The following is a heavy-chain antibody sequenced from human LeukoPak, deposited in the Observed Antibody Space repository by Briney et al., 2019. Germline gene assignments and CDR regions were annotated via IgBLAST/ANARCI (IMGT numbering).Heavy chain of an antibody. Sequence: GGSLRLSCAASGFTFSTYAMTWVRQAPGKGLEWDSAISGSGGNTYYADSVKGRFTISRDNSKNMLYLQMNSLRADDTAVYYCAKDGGYWGQGTLVSVSS. V-gene: IGHV3-23*01. D-gene: IGHD3-10*01. J-gene: IGHJ4*02. CDR2: ISGSGGNT. CDR3: AKDGGY. CDR1: GFTFSTYA.